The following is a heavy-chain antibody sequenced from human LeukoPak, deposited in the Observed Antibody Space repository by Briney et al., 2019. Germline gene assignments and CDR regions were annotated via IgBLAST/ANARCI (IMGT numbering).Heavy chain of an antibody. CDR1: GYTFTSYA. CDR2: INTNTGNP. D-gene: IGHD6-13*01. CDR3: ARDQSSCWSYYYYMDV. V-gene: IGHV7-4-1*02. J-gene: IGHJ6*03. Sequence: GASVKVSCKASGYTFTSYAMNWARQAPGQGLEWMGWINTNTGNPTYAQGFTGRFVFSLDTSVSTAYLQISSLKAEDTAVYYCARDQSSCWSYYYYMDVWGKGTTVTVSS.